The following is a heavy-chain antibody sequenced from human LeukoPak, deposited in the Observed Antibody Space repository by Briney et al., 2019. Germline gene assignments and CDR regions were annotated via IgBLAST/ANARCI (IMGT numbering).Heavy chain of an antibody. J-gene: IGHJ4*02. Sequence: GGSLRLSCAASGFTFSSYAMHWVRQAPGKGLEWVAVISYDGSNKYYADSVKGRFTISRDNSKNTLYLQMNSLRAEDTAVYYCARDGRDIVVVVAANYNTGDFDYWGQGTLVTVSS. V-gene: IGHV3-30*04. D-gene: IGHD2-15*01. CDR1: GFTFSSYA. CDR3: ARDGRDIVVVVAANYNTGDFDY. CDR2: ISYDGSNK.